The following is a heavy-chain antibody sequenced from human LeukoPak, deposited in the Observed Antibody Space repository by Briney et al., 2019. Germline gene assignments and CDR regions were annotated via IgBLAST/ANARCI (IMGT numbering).Heavy chain of an antibody. CDR1: GGTFSSYA. V-gene: IGHV1-69*04. D-gene: IGHD6-13*01. J-gene: IGHJ5*02. Sequence: ASVKVSCKASGGTFSSYAISWVRQAPGQGLEWMGRIIPILGIANYAQKFQGRVTITADKSTSTAYMELSSLRSEDTAVYYCARFSSSWYNNWFDPWGQGTLVTVSS. CDR2: IIPILGIA. CDR3: ARFSSSWYNNWFDP.